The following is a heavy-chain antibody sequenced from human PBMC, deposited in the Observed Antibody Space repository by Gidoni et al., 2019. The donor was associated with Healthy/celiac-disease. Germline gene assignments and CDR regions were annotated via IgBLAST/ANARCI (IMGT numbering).Heavy chain of an antibody. CDR3: ARGPGAGTFGY. Sequence: QVQLQQWGAGLLKPSETLSLTCAVYGGSFSGYYWSWIRQPPGKGLEWIGEINHSGSTNYNPSLKSRVTISVDTSKNQFSLKLSSVTAADTAVYYCARGPGAGTFGYWGQGTLVTVSS. J-gene: IGHJ4*02. V-gene: IGHV4-34*01. D-gene: IGHD6-19*01. CDR2: INHSGST. CDR1: GGSFSGYY.